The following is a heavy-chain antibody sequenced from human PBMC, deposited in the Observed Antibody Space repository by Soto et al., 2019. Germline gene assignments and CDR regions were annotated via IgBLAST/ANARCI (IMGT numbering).Heavy chain of an antibody. CDR2: ISYDGDNK. D-gene: IGHD1-1*01. Sequence: QVQLVESGGGVVQPGRSLRLSCAASGFTFSYHALNWVRQAPGKGLEWVAVISYDGDNKYIAESVKGRFTISRDNSKYTVSLQMNSLRTEDTAMYFCARGTTTSAFSAMDVWGQGTTVTVSS. J-gene: IGHJ6*02. V-gene: IGHV3-30-3*01. CDR1: GFTFSYHA. CDR3: ARGTTTSAFSAMDV.